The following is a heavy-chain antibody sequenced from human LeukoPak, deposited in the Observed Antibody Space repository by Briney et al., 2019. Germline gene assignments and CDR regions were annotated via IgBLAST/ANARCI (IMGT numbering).Heavy chain of an antibody. D-gene: IGHD6-13*01. CDR2: ISYDGNTK. CDR1: GFTLSSYG. Sequence: PGGSLRLSCAASGFTLSSYGMHWVSQAPGKGLEWVTIISYDGNTKYYADSVKGRFTISRDNSKNTLYLQMNSLRAEGTAVYYCAKDGNVAAAGDFDYWGQVTLVTVSS. J-gene: IGHJ4*02. CDR3: AKDGNVAAAGDFDY. V-gene: IGHV3-30*18.